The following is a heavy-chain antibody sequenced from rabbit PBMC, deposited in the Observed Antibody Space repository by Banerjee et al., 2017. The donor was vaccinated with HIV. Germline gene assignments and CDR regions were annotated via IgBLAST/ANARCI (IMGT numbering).Heavy chain of an antibody. J-gene: IGHJ6*01. D-gene: IGHD2-1*01. V-gene: IGHV1S40*01. CDR3: ARDGGLFSLDL. Sequence: QSLEESGGDLVKPGASLTLTCTASGFSFSSSHWICWVRQAPGKGLEWIACIGVSSGSTYYASWAKGRFTISKTSSTTVTLQMTSLTAADTATYFCARDGGLFSLDLWGPGTLVTVS. CDR2: IGVSSGST. CDR1: GFSFSSSHW.